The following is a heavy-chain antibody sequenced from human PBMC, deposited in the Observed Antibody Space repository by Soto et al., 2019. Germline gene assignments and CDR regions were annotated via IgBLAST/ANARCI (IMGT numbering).Heavy chain of an antibody. D-gene: IGHD3-22*01. CDR1: GGSLSSGGYY. J-gene: IGHJ6*02. Sequence: SETLSLTCTVSGGSLSSGGYYWSWIRQHPGKGLEWIGYIYYSGSTYYNPSLQSRVTISVDTSKNQFSLKLSSVTAADTAVYYCARGGYYLSYGMDVWGQGTTVPVSS. CDR2: IYYSGST. V-gene: IGHV4-31*03. CDR3: ARGGYYLSYGMDV.